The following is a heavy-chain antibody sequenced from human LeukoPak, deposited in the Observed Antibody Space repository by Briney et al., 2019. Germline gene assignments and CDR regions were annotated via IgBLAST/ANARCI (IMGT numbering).Heavy chain of an antibody. CDR3: ARPHYYGSGSYYNEPYYFDY. Sequence: SETLSLTCTVSGGSISSSSYYWGWIRQPPGKGLEWIGIIYYSGSTYYNQTLKSRVTISVDTSKNKFSLKLSSVTAADTAVYYCARPHYYGSGSYYNEPYYFDYWGQGTLVTVSS. D-gene: IGHD3-10*01. V-gene: IGHV4-39*01. CDR2: IYYSGST. CDR1: GGSISSSSYY. J-gene: IGHJ4*02.